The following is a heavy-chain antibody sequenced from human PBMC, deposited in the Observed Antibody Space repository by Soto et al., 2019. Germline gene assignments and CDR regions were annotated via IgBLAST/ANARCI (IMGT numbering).Heavy chain of an antibody. D-gene: IGHD3-10*01. CDR3: ARGATFGSGSYLDY. V-gene: IGHV4-34*01. Sequence: SETLSLICAVYGGSFSGYYWSWIRQPPGKGLEWIGEINHSGSTNYNPSLKSRVTIAVDTSKNQFSLKLSSVTAADTAVYYCARGATFGSGSYLDYWGQGTLVTVSS. J-gene: IGHJ4*02. CDR1: GGSFSGYY. CDR2: INHSGST.